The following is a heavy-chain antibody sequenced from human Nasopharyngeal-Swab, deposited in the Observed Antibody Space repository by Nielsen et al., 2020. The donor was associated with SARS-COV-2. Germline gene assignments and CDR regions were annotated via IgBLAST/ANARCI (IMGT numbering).Heavy chain of an antibody. CDR1: GFTFSDYC. CDR2: ISTTGSSK. J-gene: IGHJ4*02. Sequence: LSLTCAASGFTFSDYCMSWIRQAPGKGLEWVSHISTTGSSKYYADSLKGRFTISRDNDKNSLCLQMNSLRADDTAVYYCASGGYDFWSGYPSDYWGLGTRVTVSS. V-gene: IGHV3-11*04. D-gene: IGHD3-3*01. CDR3: ASGGYDFWSGYPSDY.